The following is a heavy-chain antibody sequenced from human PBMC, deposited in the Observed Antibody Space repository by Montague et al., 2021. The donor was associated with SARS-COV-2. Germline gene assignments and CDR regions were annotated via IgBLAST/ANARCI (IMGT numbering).Heavy chain of an antibody. V-gene: IGHV4-59*01. CDR3: ARTSRGSRYFYGVDV. CDR2: ISYSWST. J-gene: IGHJ6*02. Sequence: SETLSLTCTVSGGSISSYYCSWIRQPPGRGLQLTGYISYSWSTNYNPPPNSRVLISLDTSKIQFPLRLSSVTATDTAIYYCARTSRGSRYFYGVDVWGQGTTVTVSS. CDR1: GGSISSYY. D-gene: IGHD3-10*01.